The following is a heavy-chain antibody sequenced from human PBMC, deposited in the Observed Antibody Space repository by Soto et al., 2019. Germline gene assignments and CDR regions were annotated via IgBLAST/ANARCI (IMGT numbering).Heavy chain of an antibody. CDR1: GGSISSGDYY. D-gene: IGHD5-18*01. V-gene: IGHV4-4*02. Sequence: PSETLSLTCTVSGGSISSGDYYWSWVRQPPGKGLEWIGEIYHSGSTNYNPSLKGRVTISVDKSKNQFSLKLSSVTAADTAVYYCARSMDTAMVHFDYWGQGTLVTVSS. CDR2: IYHSGST. CDR3: ARSMDTAMVHFDY. J-gene: IGHJ4*02.